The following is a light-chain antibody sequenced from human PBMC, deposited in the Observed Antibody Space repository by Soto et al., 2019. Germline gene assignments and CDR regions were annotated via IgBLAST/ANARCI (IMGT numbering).Light chain of an antibody. V-gene: IGKV1-39*01. J-gene: IGKJ5*01. CDR1: QSISSY. CDR2: AAS. CDR3: QQSYSTSIT. Sequence: DIPMTPSPSSLSASVGDRVTITCRASQSISSYLNWYQQKPGKAPKLLIYAASSLQSGVPSRFSGCGSGTDFTLTISSLQPEDFATYYCQQSYSTSITFGQGTRLEIK.